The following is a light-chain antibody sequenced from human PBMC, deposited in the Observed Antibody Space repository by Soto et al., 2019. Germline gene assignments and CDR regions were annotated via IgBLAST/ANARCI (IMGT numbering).Light chain of an antibody. J-gene: IGKJ1*01. V-gene: IGKV1-12*01. CDR1: QGISNW. Sequence: DIQMNQSPSSVSASVGDRVTIICRASQGISNWLAWYQQKPGKAPKLLIYAASSLQSGVPSRVSGSGSGTDFTLTISSLQPEDCATYYCQQSYSAPRTFGQGTKVDIK. CDR3: QQSYSAPRT. CDR2: AAS.